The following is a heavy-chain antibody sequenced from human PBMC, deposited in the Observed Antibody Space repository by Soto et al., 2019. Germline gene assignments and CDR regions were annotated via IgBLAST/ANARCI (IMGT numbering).Heavy chain of an antibody. CDR3: AGVTGPYYYGMGV. CDR2: INHSGST. V-gene: IGHV4-34*01. Sequence: QVQLQQWGAGLLKPSETLSLTCAVYGGSFSGYYWSWIRQPPGKGLEWIGEINHSGSTNYNPSLKGRVTISVDTAKDPFSPEVGSVTPADTAVYYCAGVTGPYYYGMGVWGQGTKVTVS. CDR1: GGSFSGYY. J-gene: IGHJ6*02.